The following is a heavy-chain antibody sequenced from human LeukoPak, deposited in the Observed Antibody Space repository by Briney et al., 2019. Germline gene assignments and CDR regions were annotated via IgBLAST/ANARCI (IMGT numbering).Heavy chain of an antibody. CDR2: IKHDGSEK. CDR1: GFTFSSYW. CDR3: AKDDAWLRFGE. J-gene: IGHJ4*02. Sequence: GGSLRLSCAASGFTFSSYWMSWVRQAPGKGLEWVANIKHDGSEKYYVDSVKGRFTISRDNAKNSLYLQMNSLRAEDTAVYYCAKDDAWLRFGEWSQGTLVTVSS. D-gene: IGHD3-10*01. V-gene: IGHV3-7*03.